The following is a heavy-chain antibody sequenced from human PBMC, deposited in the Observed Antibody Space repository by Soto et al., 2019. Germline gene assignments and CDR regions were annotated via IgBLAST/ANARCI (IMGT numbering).Heavy chain of an antibody. Sequence: EVQLVESGGGLVQPGGSLRLSCAASGFTFSSYEMNWVRQAPGKGLEWVSYISSSGSTIYYADSVKGRFTISRDNAKNSLYLQMNSLRAEDTAVYYCARGLSAGWHNWFDPWGQGPLVTVSS. V-gene: IGHV3-48*03. CDR3: ARGLSAGWHNWFDP. CDR1: GFTFSSYE. CDR2: ISSSGSTI. J-gene: IGHJ5*02. D-gene: IGHD2-15*01.